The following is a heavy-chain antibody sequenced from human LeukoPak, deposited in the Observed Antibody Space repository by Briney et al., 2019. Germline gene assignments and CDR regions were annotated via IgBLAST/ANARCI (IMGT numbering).Heavy chain of an antibody. J-gene: IGHJ4*02. CDR3: ARRQLVVAGTYDY. CDR2: INHSGST. V-gene: IGHV4-34*01. D-gene: IGHD6-19*01. Sequence: SETLSLTCAVYGGSFSGYYWSWIRQPPGKGLEWIGEINHSGSTNYNPSLKSRVTISVDTSKNQFSLKLSSVTAADTAVYYCARRQLVVAGTYDYWGRGTLVTVSS. CDR1: GGSFSGYY.